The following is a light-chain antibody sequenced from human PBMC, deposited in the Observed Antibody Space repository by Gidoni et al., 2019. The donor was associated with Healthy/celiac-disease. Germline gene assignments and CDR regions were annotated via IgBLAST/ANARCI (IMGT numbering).Light chain of an antibody. V-gene: IGKV1-33*01. J-gene: IGKJ2*01. Sequence: DIQMTQSPSPQSASVGDRVTITCQASQDINNYLNWYQQKPGKAPKLLIYDASNLETGVPSRFSGSGSRTDFTFTISNLQPEDIATYYCQQYDNFPYTFXQXTKLXIK. CDR2: DAS. CDR3: QQYDNFPYT. CDR1: QDINNY.